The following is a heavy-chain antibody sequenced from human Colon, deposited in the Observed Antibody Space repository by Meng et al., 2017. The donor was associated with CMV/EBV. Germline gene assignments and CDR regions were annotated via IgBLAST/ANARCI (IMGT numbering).Heavy chain of an antibody. V-gene: IGHV4-31*03. J-gene: IGHJ4*02. CDR1: GGSIRDGGNY. CDR3: ARVGSSGWGLQY. CDR2: IYYTGNT. Sequence: TGSGGSIRDGGNYWSWIRQPPGKGLEWIGYIYYTGNTHYNPSLKSRVTMSADTAKNQLSLTLTSVTAADTAVYYCARVGSSGWGLQYWGQGALVTVSS. D-gene: IGHD6-19*01.